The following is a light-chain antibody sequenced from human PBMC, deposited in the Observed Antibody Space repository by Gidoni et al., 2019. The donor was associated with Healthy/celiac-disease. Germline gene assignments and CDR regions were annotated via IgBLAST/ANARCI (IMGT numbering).Light chain of an antibody. CDR2: KAS. V-gene: IGKV1-5*03. J-gene: IGKJ2*04. Sequence: DIQMTQSPSTLSASVGDRVPITCRASQSISSWLAWYQQKPGKAPKLLIYKASSLESGVPSRFSGSGSGTEFTLTISSLQPDDFATYYCQQYNSYPMCSFGQGTKLEIK. CDR3: QQYNSYPMCS. CDR1: QSISSW.